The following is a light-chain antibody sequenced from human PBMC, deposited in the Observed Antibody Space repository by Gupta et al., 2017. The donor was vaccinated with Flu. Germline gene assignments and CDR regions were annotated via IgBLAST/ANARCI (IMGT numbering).Light chain of an antibody. CDR1: QTVSNRY. Sequence: EIVLTQAPATLSLSPGERATLSCRASQTVSNRYLAWYQRKPGQAPRLLIYGASSRATGIPDRFSGSGSGTDFTLTISRLEPEDFAVYYCQQYGGSPLYTFGQGTKLEIK. CDR2: GAS. CDR3: QQYGGSPLYT. V-gene: IGKV3-20*01. J-gene: IGKJ2*01.